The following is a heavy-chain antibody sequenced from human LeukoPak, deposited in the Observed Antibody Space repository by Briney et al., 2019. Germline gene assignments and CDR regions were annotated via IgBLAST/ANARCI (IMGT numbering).Heavy chain of an antibody. CDR1: GFTFSSYS. D-gene: IGHD3-10*01. Sequence: GGSLRLSCAASGFTFSSYSMNWVRQAPGKGLEWVSSISSSSYIYYADSVEGRFTISRDNAKNSLYLQMNSLRAEDTAVYYCARDQSRTLWFGELYYFDYWGQGTLVTVSS. J-gene: IGHJ4*02. CDR3: ARDQSRTLWFGELYYFDY. CDR2: ISSSSYI. V-gene: IGHV3-21*01.